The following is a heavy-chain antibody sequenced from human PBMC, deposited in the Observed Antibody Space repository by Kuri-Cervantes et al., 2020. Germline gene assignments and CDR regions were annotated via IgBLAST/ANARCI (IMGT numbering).Heavy chain of an antibody. CDR3: TRGWSCSSPSCSGRKY. V-gene: IGHV3-11*06. CDR1: GFTFSDYY. J-gene: IGHJ4*02. CDR2: ISSSSSYI. D-gene: IGHD2-2*01. Sequence: LSLTCAASGFTFSDYYMSWIRQAPGKGLEWVSYISSSSSYIYYADSVKGRFTISRDNAKSSLYLQMNSLRAEDTAVYYCTRGWSCSSPSCSGRKYWGQGTLVTVSS.